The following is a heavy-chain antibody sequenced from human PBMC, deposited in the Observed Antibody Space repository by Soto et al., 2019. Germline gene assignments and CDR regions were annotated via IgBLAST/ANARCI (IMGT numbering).Heavy chain of an antibody. CDR1: GYTFTSYY. CDR3: ARSTMIVVVTDGYFDY. CDR2: INPSGGST. Sequence: ASVKVSCKASGYTFTSYYMHWVRQAPGQGLEWMGIINPSGGSTSYAQKFQGRVTMTRDTSTSTVYVELSSLRSEDTAVYYCARSTMIVVVTDGYFDYWGQGTLVTVSS. J-gene: IGHJ4*02. V-gene: IGHV1-46*01. D-gene: IGHD3-22*01.